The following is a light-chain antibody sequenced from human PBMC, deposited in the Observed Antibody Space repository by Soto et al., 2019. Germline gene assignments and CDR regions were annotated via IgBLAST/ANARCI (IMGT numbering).Light chain of an antibody. Sequence: EIVLTQSPGTLSLSPGERATLSCRASQSVSSSYLAWYQQKPGQPPRLLIYGASSRATVIPDRFSGSGSGTDFTITISRLEPEDFAVYYCQQYGSSPWTFGQGTKVEIK. CDR2: GAS. CDR1: QSVSSSY. V-gene: IGKV3-20*01. J-gene: IGKJ1*01. CDR3: QQYGSSPWT.